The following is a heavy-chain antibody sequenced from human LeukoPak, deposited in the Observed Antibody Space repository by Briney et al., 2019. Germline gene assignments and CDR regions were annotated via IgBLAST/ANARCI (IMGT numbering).Heavy chain of an antibody. Sequence: ASVKVSCKASGYTFTGYYMHWVRQAPGQGLEWMGWINPNSGGTNYAQKFQGRVTMTRDTSISTAYMELSRLRSDDTAVYYCARVRGYSGYDSGSRWFDPWGQGTLVTVSS. CDR1: GYTFTGYY. V-gene: IGHV1-2*02. J-gene: IGHJ5*02. CDR2: INPNSGGT. D-gene: IGHD5-12*01. CDR3: ARVRGYSGYDSGSRWFDP.